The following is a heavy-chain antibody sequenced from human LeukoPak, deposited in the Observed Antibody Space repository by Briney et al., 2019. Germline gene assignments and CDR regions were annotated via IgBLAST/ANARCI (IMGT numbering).Heavy chain of an antibody. CDR3: ARCLWFGELYYYYGMDV. Sequence: SQTLSLTCAISGDSVSSNSASWNWIRQSPSRGLEWLGRTYYRSKWYNDYAVSVKSRITINPDTSKNQFSLQLNSVTPEDTAVYYCARCLWFGELYYYYGMDVWGQGTTVTVSS. D-gene: IGHD3-10*01. CDR1: GDSVSSNSAS. V-gene: IGHV6-1*01. CDR2: TYYRSKWYN. J-gene: IGHJ6*02.